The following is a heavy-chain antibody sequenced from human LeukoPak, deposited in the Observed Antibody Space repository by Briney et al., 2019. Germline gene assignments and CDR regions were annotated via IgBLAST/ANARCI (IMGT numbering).Heavy chain of an antibody. CDR2: ISSSSSYI. CDR1: GFTFSSYN. D-gene: IGHD6-13*01. CDR3: ARVAERWAYSSSPFGY. Sequence: GGSLRLFCAASGFTFSSYNMNWVRQAPGKGLEWVSSISSSSSYIYYADSVKGRFTISRDNAKNSLYLQMNSLRAEDTAVYYCARVAERWAYSSSPFGYWGQGTLVTVSS. J-gene: IGHJ4*02. V-gene: IGHV3-21*01.